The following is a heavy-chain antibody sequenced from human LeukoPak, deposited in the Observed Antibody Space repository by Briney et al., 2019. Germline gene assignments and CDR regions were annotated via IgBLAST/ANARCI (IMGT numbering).Heavy chain of an antibody. CDR3: ARARERSYSNYAWFDP. J-gene: IGHJ5*02. V-gene: IGHV1-18*01. CDR2: ISAYNGNT. Sequence: ASVKVSCKASGYTFTSYGISWVRQAPGQGLGWMGGISAYNGNTNYAQKLQGRVTMTTDTSTSTAYMELRSLRSDNTAVYYCARARERSYSNYAWFDPWGQGTLVTVSS. D-gene: IGHD4-11*01. CDR1: GYTFTSYG.